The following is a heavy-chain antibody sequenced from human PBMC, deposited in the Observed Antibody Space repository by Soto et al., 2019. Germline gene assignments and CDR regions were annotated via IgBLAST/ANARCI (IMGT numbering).Heavy chain of an antibody. CDR2: MNPNSGNT. Sequence: ASVKVSCKASGYTFTSYDINWVRQATGQGLEWMGWMNPNSGNTGYAQKFQGRVTMTRNTSISTAYMELSSLRSEDTAVYYCARRRAAAGIVVDYWGQGTLVTVSS. CDR3: ARRRAAAGIVVDY. V-gene: IGHV1-8*01. CDR1: GYTFTSYD. D-gene: IGHD6-13*01. J-gene: IGHJ4*02.